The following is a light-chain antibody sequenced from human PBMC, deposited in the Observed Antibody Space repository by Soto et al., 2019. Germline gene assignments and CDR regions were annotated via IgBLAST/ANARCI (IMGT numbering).Light chain of an antibody. CDR2: EVS. J-gene: IGLJ2*01. Sequence: QSVLTQPASVSGSPGQSITISCNGTSSDVGGYNYVSWYQQHPGKAPKLMIYEVSHRPSGVSNRFSGSKSGNTASLTISGLQAEDEADYYCGSYTSSSTLVFGGGTKLTVL. CDR3: GSYTSSSTLV. CDR1: SSDVGGYNY. V-gene: IGLV2-14*01.